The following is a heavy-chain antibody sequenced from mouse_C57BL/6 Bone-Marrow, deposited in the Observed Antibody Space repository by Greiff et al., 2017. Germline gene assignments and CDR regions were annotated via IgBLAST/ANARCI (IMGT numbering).Heavy chain of an antibody. D-gene: IGHD2-3*01. CDR3: ARQRDGYPGFAY. V-gene: IGHV5-6*01. Sequence: EVKLMESGGDLVKPGGSLKLSCAASGFTFSSYGMSWVRQTPDKRLEWVATISSGGSYTYYPDSVKGRFTISRDNAKNTLYLQMSSLKSEDTAMYYCARQRDGYPGFAYWGQGTLVTVSA. CDR2: ISSGGSYT. J-gene: IGHJ3*01. CDR1: GFTFSSYG.